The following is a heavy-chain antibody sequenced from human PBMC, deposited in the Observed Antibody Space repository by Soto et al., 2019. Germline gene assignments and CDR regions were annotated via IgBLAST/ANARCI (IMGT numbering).Heavy chain of an antibody. CDR3: ARATTVTTNFDY. J-gene: IGHJ4*02. Sequence: EVQLVESGGDLVQPGGCLRLSCAASGFTVSSNYISWVRQAPGKGLEWVSIIYSGGTTYYADSVQGRFTISRDNSKNTVVLQMNNLRAEDTAVYYCARATTVTTNFDYWGKGTLVTVSS. CDR1: GFTVSSNY. CDR2: IYSGGTT. D-gene: IGHD4-17*01. V-gene: IGHV3-66*01.